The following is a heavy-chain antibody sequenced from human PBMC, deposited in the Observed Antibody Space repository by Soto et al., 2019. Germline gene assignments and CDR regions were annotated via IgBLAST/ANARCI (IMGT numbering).Heavy chain of an antibody. D-gene: IGHD5-12*01. V-gene: IGHV3-53*01. CDR3: ARGEEMATIDY. Sequence: GGSLRLSCAASGFTVSSNYMSWVRQAPGKGLEWVSVIYSGGSTYYADSVKGRFTISRDNSKNTLYLQMNSLRAEDTAVYYCARGEEMATIDYWGQGTLVTVSS. J-gene: IGHJ4*02. CDR2: IYSGGST. CDR1: GFTVSSNY.